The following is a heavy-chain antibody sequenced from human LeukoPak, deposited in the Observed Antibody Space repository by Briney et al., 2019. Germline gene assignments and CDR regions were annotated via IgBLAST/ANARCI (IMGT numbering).Heavy chain of an antibody. CDR1: GFSINIGYY. Sequence: PSETLSLTCNVSGFSINIGYYWGWIRQPPGKGLEWIGSIFHSGKTYYNSSPKSRVTISIDTSKNQFSLKLSSVTAADTAVYYCARTDYGDYVLLRYFDLWGRGTLVTVSS. J-gene: IGHJ2*01. V-gene: IGHV4-38-2*02. CDR2: IFHSGKT. CDR3: ARTDYGDYVLLRYFDL. D-gene: IGHD4-17*01.